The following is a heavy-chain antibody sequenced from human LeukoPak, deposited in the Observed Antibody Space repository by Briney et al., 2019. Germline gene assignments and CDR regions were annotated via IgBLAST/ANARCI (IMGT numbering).Heavy chain of an antibody. CDR2: IKSKTDGGTT. CDR1: GFAFSNAW. Sequence: GGSLRPSCAASGFAFSNAWMSWFRQAPGKGREWVGRIKSKTDGGTTDYAAPVKGRFTISRDDSKNTLYLQMNSLKTEDTAVYYCTTGLGWWLLEGPFDYWGQGTLVTVSS. CDR3: TTGLGWWLLEGPFDY. D-gene: IGHD3-22*01. J-gene: IGHJ4*02. V-gene: IGHV3-15*01.